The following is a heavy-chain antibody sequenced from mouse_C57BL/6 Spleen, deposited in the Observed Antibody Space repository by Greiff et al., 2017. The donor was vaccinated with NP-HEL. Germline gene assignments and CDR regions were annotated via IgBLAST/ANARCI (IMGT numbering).Heavy chain of an antibody. CDR2: IDPYDSYT. Sequence: QVQLQQPGAELVKPGASVKLSCKASGYTFTSYWMQWVKQRPGQGLEWIGEIDPYDSYTNYNQKFKGKATLTVDTSSSTAYMQLSSLTSEDSAVYYCASPHWFAYWGQGTLVTVSA. J-gene: IGHJ3*01. V-gene: IGHV1-50*01. CDR1: GYTFTSYW. CDR3: ASPHWFAY.